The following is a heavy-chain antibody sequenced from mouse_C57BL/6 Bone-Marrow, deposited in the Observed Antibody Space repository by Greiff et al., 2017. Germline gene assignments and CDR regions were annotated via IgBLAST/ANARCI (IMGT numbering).Heavy chain of an antibody. CDR3: ARFTTGVARGFAY. CDR1: GYTFTSYT. J-gene: IGHJ3*01. CDR2: INPSSGYT. V-gene: IGHV1-4*01. Sequence: VNVVESGAELARPGASVKMSCKASGYTFTSYTMHWVKQRPGQGLEWIGYINPSSGYTKYNQKFKDKATLTADKSSSTAYMQLSSLTSEDSAVYYCARFTTGVARGFAYWGQGTLVTVSA. D-gene: IGHD1-1*01.